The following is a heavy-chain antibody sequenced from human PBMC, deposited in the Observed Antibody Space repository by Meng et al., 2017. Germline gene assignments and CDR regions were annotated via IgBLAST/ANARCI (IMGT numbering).Heavy chain of an antibody. CDR3: ARLLNYYYGMDV. V-gene: IGHV1-8*03. J-gene: IGHJ6*02. CDR2: MNPNSGNT. Sequence: ASVKVSCKASGYTFTSYDINWVRQATGQGLEWMGWMNPNSGNTGYAQKFQGRVTITRNTSISTAYMELSSLRSEDTAVYYCARLLNYYYGMDVWGQGTTDTFSS. CDR1: GYTFTSYD.